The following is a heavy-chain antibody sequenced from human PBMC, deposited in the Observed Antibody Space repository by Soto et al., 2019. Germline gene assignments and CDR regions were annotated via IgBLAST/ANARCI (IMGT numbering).Heavy chain of an antibody. Sequence: EVQLVESGGGLVQPGGSLRLSCAASGFTFSSYSMNWVRQAPGKGLEWVSDISSSSSTIYYADSVKGRFTISRDNAKNSLYLQMNSLRAEDKAVYYCARDGTRYDYIWGSYRQNWFDPWGQGTLVTVSS. J-gene: IGHJ5*02. CDR2: ISSSSSTI. D-gene: IGHD3-16*02. CDR3: ARDGTRYDYIWGSYRQNWFDP. V-gene: IGHV3-48*01. CDR1: GFTFSSYS.